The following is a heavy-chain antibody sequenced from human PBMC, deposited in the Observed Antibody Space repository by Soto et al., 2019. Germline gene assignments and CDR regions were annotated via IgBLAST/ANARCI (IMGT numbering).Heavy chain of an antibody. V-gene: IGHV4-4*02. CDR3: ARHIIDIVVVPAAANWFDP. J-gene: IGHJ5*02. CDR1: GGSISSSNW. D-gene: IGHD2-2*01. Sequence: SETLSLTCAVSGGSISSSNWWSWVRQPPGKGLEWIGEIYHSGSTNYNPSLKSRVTISVDKSKNQFSLKLSSVTAADTAVYYCARHIIDIVVVPAAANWFDPWGQGTLVTVS. CDR2: IYHSGST.